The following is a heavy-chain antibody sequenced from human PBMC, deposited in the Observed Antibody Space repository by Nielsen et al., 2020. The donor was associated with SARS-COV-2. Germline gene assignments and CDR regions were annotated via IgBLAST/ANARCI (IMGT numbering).Heavy chain of an antibody. Sequence: ASVKVSCKASGYTFTSYGISWVRQAPGQGLEWMGWISAYNGNTNYAQKLQGRVTMTTDTSTSTAYMELRSLRSDDTAVYYCARDLATGYSSSWYRRTRSYNWFDPWGQGTLVTVSS. J-gene: IGHJ5*02. D-gene: IGHD6-13*01. CDR1: GYTFTSYG. V-gene: IGHV1-18*01. CDR2: ISAYNGNT. CDR3: ARDLATGYSSSWYRRTRSYNWFDP.